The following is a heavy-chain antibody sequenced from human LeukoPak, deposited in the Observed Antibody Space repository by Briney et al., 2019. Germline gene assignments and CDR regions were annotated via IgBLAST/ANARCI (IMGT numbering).Heavy chain of an antibody. CDR3: ARGGSYVHY. J-gene: IGHJ4*02. CDR2: INSGGSAI. V-gene: IGHV3-48*03. CDR1: GFTFSNYW. Sequence: GGSLRLSCAASGFTFSNYWMTWVRPAPGKGLEWVSYINSGGSAIYYADSVKGRFTISRDNAKNSLYLQMNSLRADDTAVYYCARGGSYVHYWGQGTLVTVSS. D-gene: IGHD1-26*01.